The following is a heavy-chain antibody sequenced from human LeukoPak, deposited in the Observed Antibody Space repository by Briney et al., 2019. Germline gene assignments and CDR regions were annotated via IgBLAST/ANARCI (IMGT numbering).Heavy chain of an antibody. D-gene: IGHD6-6*01. J-gene: IGHJ4*02. CDR1: GFTFSSYW. Sequence: GGSLRLSCAASGFTFSSYWMSWVRQAPGKGLEWVSSISSSSSYIYYADSVKGRFTISRDNAKNSLYLQMNSLRAEDTAVYYCARDSNKIAAPFDYWGQGTLVTVSS. CDR2: ISSSSSYI. V-gene: IGHV3-21*01. CDR3: ARDSNKIAAPFDY.